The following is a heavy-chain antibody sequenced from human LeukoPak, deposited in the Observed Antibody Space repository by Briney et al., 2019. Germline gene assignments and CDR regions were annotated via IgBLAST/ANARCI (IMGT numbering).Heavy chain of an antibody. CDR3: ARLSSTWYQDWYFDL. CDR1: GGSISSSSYY. CDR2: IYYSGST. V-gene: IGHV4-39*01. Sequence: SETLSLTCTVSGGSISSSSYYWGWIRQPPGKGLEWIGSIYYSGSTYYNPSLKSRVTISVDTSKNQFSLKLSSVTAADTAVYYCARLSSTWYQDWYFDLWGRGTLVTVSS. D-gene: IGHD6-13*01. J-gene: IGHJ2*01.